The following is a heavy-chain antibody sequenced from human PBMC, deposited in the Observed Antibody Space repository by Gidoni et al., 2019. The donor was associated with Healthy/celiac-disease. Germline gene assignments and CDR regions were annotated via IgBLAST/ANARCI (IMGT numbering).Heavy chain of an antibody. CDR3: ARVVRGVLYYFDY. D-gene: IGHD3-10*01. CDR2: IIPIFGTA. CDR1: GGTFSSYA. J-gene: IGHJ4*02. Sequence: QVQLVQSGAEGKKPGSSVKVSCKASGGTFSSYAISWVRQAPGQGLEWMGGIIPIFGTANYAQKFPGRVTITADESTSTAYMELSSLRSEDTAVYYCARVVRGVLYYFDYWGQGTLVTVSS. V-gene: IGHV1-69*01.